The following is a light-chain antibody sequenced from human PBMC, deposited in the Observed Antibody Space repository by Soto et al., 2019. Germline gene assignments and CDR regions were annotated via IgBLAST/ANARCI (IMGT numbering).Light chain of an antibody. CDR1: KLGDKY. CDR2: QDS. Sequence: SSELTQPPSVSVSPGQTASITCSGDKLGDKYDDGDQQKPGQSPVLVIYQDSKRPSGIPERFSGSNSGNTATLTIRGTQAMDEADYYCQAWDSSTVVFGGGTKLTVL. J-gene: IGLJ2*01. CDR3: QAWDSSTVV. V-gene: IGLV3-1*01.